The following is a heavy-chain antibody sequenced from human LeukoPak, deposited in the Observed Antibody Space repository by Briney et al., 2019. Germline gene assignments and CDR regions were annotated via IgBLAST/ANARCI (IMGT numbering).Heavy chain of an antibody. Sequence: PSETLSLTCTVPGGSISSGDYYWSWIRQPPGKGLEWIGYIYYSGSTYYNPSLKSRVTISVDTSKNQFSLKLSSVTAADTAVYYRASCEYYYDSSGTHCPFDYWGQGTLVTVSS. J-gene: IGHJ4*02. CDR3: ASCEYYYDSSGTHCPFDY. V-gene: IGHV4-30-4*01. D-gene: IGHD3-22*01. CDR1: GGSISSGDYY. CDR2: IYYSGST.